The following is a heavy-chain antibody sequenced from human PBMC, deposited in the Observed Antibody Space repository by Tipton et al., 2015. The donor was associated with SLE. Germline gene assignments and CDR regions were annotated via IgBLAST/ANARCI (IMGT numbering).Heavy chain of an antibody. D-gene: IGHD3-10*01. CDR1: GGSFSNYY. CDR3: AAGYYGSGSYYH. J-gene: IGHJ4*02. V-gene: IGHV4-4*09. CDR2: IYTSGST. Sequence: TLSLTCTVSGGSFSNYYWSWIRQPPGKGLEWIGNIYTSGSTNYNPSLKSRVTISLDTSKNQFSLNLSSVTAADTAVYYCAAGYYGSGSYYHWGQGTLVTVSS.